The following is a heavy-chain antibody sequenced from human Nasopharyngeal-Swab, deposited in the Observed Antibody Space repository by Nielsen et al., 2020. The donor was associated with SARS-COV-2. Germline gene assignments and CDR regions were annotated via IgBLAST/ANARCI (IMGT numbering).Heavy chain of an antibody. V-gene: IGHV3-72*01. D-gene: IGHD3-10*01. Sequence: SCAASGFSFSDHYMDWVRQAPGKGLEWDGRTRNKANSYTTEYAASVKGRFTISRDDSKNSLYLQMNGLKTEDTAVYYCARGGSGTLRGYQYAMDVWGQGTTVTVSS. CDR1: GFSFSDHY. J-gene: IGHJ6*02. CDR3: ARGGSGTLRGYQYAMDV. CDR2: TRNKANSYTT.